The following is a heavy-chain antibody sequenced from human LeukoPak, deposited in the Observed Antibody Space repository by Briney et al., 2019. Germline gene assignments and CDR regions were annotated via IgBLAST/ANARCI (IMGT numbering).Heavy chain of an antibody. CDR3: ARDLCHGGSCFHFDS. V-gene: IGHV1-2*02. D-gene: IGHD2-15*01. J-gene: IGHJ4*02. Sequence: GASVKVSCKASGYTLTDYYVHWVRQAPGQGLEWLGWINPDSGATNFAQRFQGRVTMTRDTSVNTAHMELNNLRSDDTAVYYCARDLCHGGSCFHFDSWGQGTLVTVSS. CDR2: INPDSGAT. CDR1: GYTLTDYY.